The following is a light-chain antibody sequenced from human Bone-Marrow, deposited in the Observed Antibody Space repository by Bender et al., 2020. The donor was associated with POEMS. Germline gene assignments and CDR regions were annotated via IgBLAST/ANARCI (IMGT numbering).Light chain of an antibody. V-gene: IGLV1-44*01. Sequence: QSVLTQPPSVSGTPGQRVTISCTGSSSNIGAGYDVNWYQQLPGTAPKLLIYSNNQRPSGVPDRFSGSKSGTSASLAIGGLQSEDEADYYCAAWDDSLNGWVFGGGTKLTVL. J-gene: IGLJ3*02. CDR2: SNN. CDR3: AAWDDSLNGWV. CDR1: SSNIGAGYD.